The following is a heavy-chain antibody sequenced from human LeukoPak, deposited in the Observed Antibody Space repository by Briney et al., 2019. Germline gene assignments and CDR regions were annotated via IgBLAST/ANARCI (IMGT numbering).Heavy chain of an antibody. D-gene: IGHD2-2*01. CDR2: ISGIGGST. J-gene: IGHJ6*02. Sequence: PGGSLRLSCVASGFTFSSYAMSWVRQAPGKGLEWVSAISGIGGSTYYADSVKGRFTISRDNAKNSLYLQMNSLRAEDTAVYYCAPQGYCSTTGCYYYYGMDVWGQGTTVTVSS. CDR1: GFTFSSYA. CDR3: APQGYCSTTGCYYYYGMDV. V-gene: IGHV3-23*01.